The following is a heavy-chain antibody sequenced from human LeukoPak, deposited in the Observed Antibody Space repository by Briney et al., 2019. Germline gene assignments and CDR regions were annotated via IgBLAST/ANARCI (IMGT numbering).Heavy chain of an antibody. J-gene: IGHJ4*02. CDR3: AKDRGYGDYAADFDY. Sequence: SGGSLRLSCAASVFTFSSYGMHGVRQAPGKGLEWVAVIWYDGSNKYYADSVKGRFTISRDNSKNTLYLQMYSLRAEDTAVYYCAKDRGYGDYAADFDYWGQGTLVTVSS. CDR1: VFTFSSYG. V-gene: IGHV3-33*06. D-gene: IGHD4-17*01. CDR2: IWYDGSNK.